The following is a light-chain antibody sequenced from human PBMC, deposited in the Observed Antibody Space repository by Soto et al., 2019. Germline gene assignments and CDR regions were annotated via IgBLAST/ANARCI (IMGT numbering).Light chain of an antibody. CDR3: QQYNNWPLT. CDR2: GAF. CDR1: QSVGSD. Sequence: EIVMTQSPATLSVSPGERATLSCRASQSVGSDSAWYQQKPAQAPRLLMYGAFTRATGVPDRFSGSGSGTAFTLTISSLQSEDFAVYYCQQYNNWPLTFGGGTKVEVK. J-gene: IGKJ4*01. V-gene: IGKV3-15*01.